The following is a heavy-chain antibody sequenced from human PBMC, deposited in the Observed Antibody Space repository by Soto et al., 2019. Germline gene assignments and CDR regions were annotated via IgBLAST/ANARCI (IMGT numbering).Heavy chain of an antibody. CDR3: ARGGYCSGGSCYHWFDP. J-gene: IGHJ5*02. CDR1: GYTFTSYD. D-gene: IGHD2-15*01. CDR2: MNPNSGNT. V-gene: IGHV1-8*01. Sequence: VASVKVSCKASGYTFTSYDINWVRQATGQGLEWMGWMNPNSGNTGYAQKFQGRVTMTRNTSISTAYMELSSLRSEDTAVYYCARGGYCSGGSCYHWFDPWGQGTLVTAS.